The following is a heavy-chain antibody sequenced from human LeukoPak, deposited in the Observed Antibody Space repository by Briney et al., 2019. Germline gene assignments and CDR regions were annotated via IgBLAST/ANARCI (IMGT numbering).Heavy chain of an antibody. V-gene: IGHV3-23*01. J-gene: IGHJ4*02. CDR1: GFTFSNYA. CDR2: ISGSGGST. CDR3: ARELVGYYFDY. Sequence: GGSLRLSCAGSGFTFSNYAMSWVRQAPGKGLEWVSAISGSGGSTYYADSVKGRFTISRDNSKTTLFLQMNSLRAEDTAVYYCARELVGYYFDYWGQGTLVTVSS. D-gene: IGHD3-10*01.